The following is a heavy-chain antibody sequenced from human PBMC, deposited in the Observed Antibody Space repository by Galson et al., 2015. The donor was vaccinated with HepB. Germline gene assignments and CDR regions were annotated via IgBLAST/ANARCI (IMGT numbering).Heavy chain of an antibody. CDR2: IDWDDDK. Sequence: LTCTFSGFSLSPTETRVSWIRQPPGKALEWLARIDWDDDKFYSTSLKTRLTISKDTSKNQVVLTMTNMDPVDTATYYCARSGYSSGWYPWYFDLWGRSTLVTVSS. CDR1: GFSLSPTETR. D-gene: IGHD6-19*01. CDR3: ARSGYSSGWYPWYFDL. J-gene: IGHJ2*01. V-gene: IGHV2-70*04.